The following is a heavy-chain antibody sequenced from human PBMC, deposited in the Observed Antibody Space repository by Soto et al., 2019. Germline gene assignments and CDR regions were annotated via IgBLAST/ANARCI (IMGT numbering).Heavy chain of an antibody. Sequence: SVTHCHPCAVDGGKFIDFDWRCIRQTQGRGLEWIGEINHSGRTNLNPSLKSRVSTSVDTSKNHFSLRLSSVTAADTAVYYCARGPRCINTACSNDYYHFGLDVWGQGTTVTVSS. CDR2: INHSGRT. CDR1: GGKFIDFD. CDR3: ARGPRCINTACSNDYYHFGLDV. V-gene: IGHV4-34*01. D-gene: IGHD2-2*01. J-gene: IGHJ6*02.